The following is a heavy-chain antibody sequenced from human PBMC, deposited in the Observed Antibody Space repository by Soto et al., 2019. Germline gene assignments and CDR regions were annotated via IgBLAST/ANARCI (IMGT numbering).Heavy chain of an antibody. CDR2: INRDGSTT. Sequence: EAQLVESGGDLVQPGWSLRLSCEASGFTLSSHWMHWVRRAPGKGLMWVSRINRDGSTTDYADSVKGRFTISRDNVRNSLYLQMNSLRAEDTAVYYCVREVVSPIAIECSLLDTWGQGTMVTVSS. D-gene: IGHD2-21*01. V-gene: IGHV3-74*01. J-gene: IGHJ3*02. CDR3: VREVVSPIAIECSLLDT. CDR1: GFTLSSHW.